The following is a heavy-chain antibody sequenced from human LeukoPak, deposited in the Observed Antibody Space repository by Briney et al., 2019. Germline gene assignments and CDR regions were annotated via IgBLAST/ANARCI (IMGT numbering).Heavy chain of an antibody. D-gene: IGHD6-19*01. Sequence: GGSLRLSCAASGFTFADYAMHWVRQAPGKGLEWVSGISWNSGSIGYADSVKGRFTISRDNAKNTLYLQMNSLRAEDTAVYYCARDATYRKIAVPGDNWFDPWGQGTLVTVSS. J-gene: IGHJ5*02. V-gene: IGHV3-9*01. CDR1: GFTFADYA. CDR2: ISWNSGSI. CDR3: ARDATYRKIAVPGDNWFDP.